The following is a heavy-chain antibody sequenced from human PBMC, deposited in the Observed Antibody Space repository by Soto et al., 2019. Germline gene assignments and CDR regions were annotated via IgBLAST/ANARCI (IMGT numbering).Heavy chain of an antibody. J-gene: IGHJ6*02. CDR1: GGTFSSYA. Sequence: QVQLVQSGAEVKKPGSSVKVSCKASGGTFSSYAISWVRQAPGQGLEWMGGIIPIFGTANYAQKFQGRVTSAADESTSTAYIELSSLRSDDTAVYYCASPAAGTGSYYYGMDVWGQGTTVTVSS. CDR2: IIPIFGTA. CDR3: ASPAAGTGSYYYGMDV. V-gene: IGHV1-69*12. D-gene: IGHD6-13*01.